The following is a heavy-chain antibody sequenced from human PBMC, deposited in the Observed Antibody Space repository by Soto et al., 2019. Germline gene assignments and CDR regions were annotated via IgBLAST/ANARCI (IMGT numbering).Heavy chain of an antibody. Sequence: PGGSLRLSCAASAFTFSTYGMSWVRQAPGKGLEWVANIKQDGSERYYVDSVKGRFTISRDNAKNSLYLQMNSLRPEDTAVYYCARGWVVVAPAIYYYYGMDVWGQGTTVTVSS. J-gene: IGHJ6*02. CDR3: ARGWVVVAPAIYYYYGMDV. V-gene: IGHV3-7*01. CDR2: IKQDGSER. CDR1: AFTFSTYG. D-gene: IGHD2-15*01.